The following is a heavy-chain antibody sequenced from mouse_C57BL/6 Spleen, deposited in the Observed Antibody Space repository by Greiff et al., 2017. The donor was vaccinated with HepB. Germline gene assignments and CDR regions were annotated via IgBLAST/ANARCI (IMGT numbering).Heavy chain of an antibody. V-gene: IGHV14-1*01. CDR2: IDPEDGDT. J-gene: IGHJ1*03. CDR3: TPYGSKGYFDV. Sequence: EVKLQESGAELVRPGASVKLSCTASGFNIKDYYMHWVKQRPEQGLEWIGRIDPEDGDTEYAPKFQGKATMTADTSSNTAYLQLSSLTSEDTAVYYCTPYGSKGYFDVWGTGTTVTVSS. D-gene: IGHD1-1*01. CDR1: GFNIKDYY.